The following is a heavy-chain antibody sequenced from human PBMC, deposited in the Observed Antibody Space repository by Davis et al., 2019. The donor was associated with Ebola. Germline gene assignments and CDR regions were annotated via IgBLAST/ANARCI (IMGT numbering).Heavy chain of an antibody. CDR3: ARTPHYYDSSGYYHENWFDP. CDR2: ISGSGSNT. J-gene: IGHJ5*02. D-gene: IGHD3-22*01. Sequence: GESLKISCAASGFTFNTYAMNWVRQAPGKGLEWVSGISGSGSNTYYAASVKGRFTISRDNSKNTLYLQMNSLRGEDTAVYYCARTPHYYDSSGYYHENWFDPWGQGTLVTVSS. CDR1: GFTFNTYA. V-gene: IGHV3-23*01.